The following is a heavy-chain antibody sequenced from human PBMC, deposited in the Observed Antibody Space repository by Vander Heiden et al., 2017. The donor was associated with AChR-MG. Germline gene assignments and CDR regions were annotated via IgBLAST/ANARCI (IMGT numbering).Heavy chain of an antibody. CDR1: GFTFSSDA. CDR2: ISYDGSKK. Sequence: QVQLVESGGGVVQPGRSLRLSCAASGFTFSSDAMRVVRPATGKGLEWVEVISYDGSKKNYSTPVKGQFTIPRTNSKDPLYLKMNRMKAEDTAVYYLAKEWPPLKFDYWGQGTLVTVSS. V-gene: IGHV3-30-3*01. CDR3: AKEWPPLKFDY. D-gene: IGHD5-12*01. J-gene: IGHJ4*02.